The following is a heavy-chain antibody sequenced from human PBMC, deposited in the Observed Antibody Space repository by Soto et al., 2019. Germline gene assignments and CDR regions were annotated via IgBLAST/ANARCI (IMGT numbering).Heavy chain of an antibody. J-gene: IGHJ6*03. CDR2: IYYSGST. CDR3: ARGGDCSGGSCYVDDANDPYYYYYMDV. Sequence: SETLSLTCTVSGGSISSGGYYWSWIRQHPGKGLEWIGYIYYSGSTYYNPSLKSRVTISVDTSKNQFSLKLSSVTAADTAVYYCARGGDCSGGSCYVDDANDPYYYYYMDVWGKGTTVTVSS. CDR1: GGSISSGGYY. V-gene: IGHV4-31*03. D-gene: IGHD2-15*01.